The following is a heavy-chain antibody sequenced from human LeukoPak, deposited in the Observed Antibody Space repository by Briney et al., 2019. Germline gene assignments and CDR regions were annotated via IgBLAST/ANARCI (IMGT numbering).Heavy chain of an antibody. CDR1: GFTVSSNY. CDR3: AKEDYGDYLGDWFDP. J-gene: IGHJ5*02. CDR2: ISGSGGST. V-gene: IGHV3-23*01. D-gene: IGHD4-17*01. Sequence: GGSLRLSCAASGFTVSSNYMSWVRQAPGKGLEWVSAISGSGGSTYYADSVKGRFTISRDNSKNTLYLQMNSLRAEDTAVYYCAKEDYGDYLGDWFDPWGQGTLVTVSS.